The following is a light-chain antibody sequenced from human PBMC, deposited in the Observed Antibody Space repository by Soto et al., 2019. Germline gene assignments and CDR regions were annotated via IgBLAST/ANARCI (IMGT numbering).Light chain of an antibody. J-gene: IGLJ1*01. CDR2: EVS. CDR3: CSYAGSRTF. V-gene: IGLV2-23*02. CDR1: SCDVGSYTL. Sequence: SPPTPPAPLSGSPGQSITISRTGNSCDVGSYTLVPWYKQHPGKAPNLMIYEVSKRPSGVSNRFSGSKSGNTASLKISGLQAQDGADYYCCSYAGSRTFFGTGTKVTIL.